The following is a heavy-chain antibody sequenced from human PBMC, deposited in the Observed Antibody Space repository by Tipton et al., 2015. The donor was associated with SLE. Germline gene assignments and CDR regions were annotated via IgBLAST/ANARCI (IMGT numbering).Heavy chain of an antibody. D-gene: IGHD6-6*01. CDR2: ISYSGST. CDR1: GASISSLY. CDR3: ARHGRIATRDWYFDL. V-gene: IGHV4-59*08. J-gene: IGHJ2*01. Sequence: TLSLTCTVSGASISSLYWSWIRQPPGKGLEWIGCISYSGSTNYNPSLKSRVTISVDTSKNQFSLKLSSVTAADTAVYYCARHGRIATRDWYFDLWGRGTLVTVSS.